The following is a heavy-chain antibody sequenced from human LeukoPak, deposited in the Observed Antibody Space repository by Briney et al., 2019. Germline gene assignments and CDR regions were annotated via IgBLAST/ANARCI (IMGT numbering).Heavy chain of an antibody. V-gene: IGHV4-39*07. CDR2: IYYSGST. CDR3: ARDDYGGNSNALDI. Sequence: PSETLSLTCTVSGGSISSSSYYWGWIRQPPGKGLEWIGSIYYSGSTYYNPSLKSRVTISVDTSKNQFSLKLSSVTAADTAVYYCARDDYGGNSNALDIWGQGTMVTVSS. D-gene: IGHD4-23*01. J-gene: IGHJ3*02. CDR1: GGSISSSSYY.